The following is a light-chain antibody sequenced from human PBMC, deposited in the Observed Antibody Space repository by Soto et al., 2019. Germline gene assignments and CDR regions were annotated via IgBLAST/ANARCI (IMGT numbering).Light chain of an antibody. J-gene: IGKJ4*01. CDR1: QAIRHY. CDR2: DAS. Sequence: DIQMTQSPSSLSASVGDRVTITCQASQAIRHYLNWYQQKPGKAPPLLFYDASNLETGGPSRCSGRGSGTDVTFTISSQEPEDIATYYCQQYDNLLTFGGGTKGEIK. CDR3: QQYDNLLT. V-gene: IGKV1-33*01.